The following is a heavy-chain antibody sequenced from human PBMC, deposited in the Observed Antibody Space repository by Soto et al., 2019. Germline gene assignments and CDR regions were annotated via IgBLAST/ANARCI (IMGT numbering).Heavy chain of an antibody. D-gene: IGHD3-10*01. CDR1: GGSISSGGYY. V-gene: IGHV4-31*03. CDR3: ARGVPRGYYYYGMDV. Sequence: PSETLSLTCTVSGGSISSGGYYWSWIRQHPGKGLEWIGYIYYSGSTYYNPSLKSRVTISVDTSKNQFSLKLSSVTAADTPVYYCARGVPRGYYYYGMDVWGQGTTVTVSS. J-gene: IGHJ6*02. CDR2: IYYSGST.